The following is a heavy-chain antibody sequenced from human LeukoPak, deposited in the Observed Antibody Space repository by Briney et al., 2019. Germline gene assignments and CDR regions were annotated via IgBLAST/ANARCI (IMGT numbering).Heavy chain of an antibody. CDR2: VSHKTGKS. J-gene: IGHJ4*02. V-gene: IGHV1-18*01. D-gene: IGHD6-19*01. CDR3: AKIAVSGISLLYFFDN. CDR1: GYNFISNG. Sequence: GASVKVSCKASGYNFISNGIVWVRQAPGQGLEWVGWVSHKTGKSNFAQKIQDRVTMTTDTSTTTAYMELRSLRYDDTAVYFCAKIAVSGISLLYFFDNWGQGTLVIVSS.